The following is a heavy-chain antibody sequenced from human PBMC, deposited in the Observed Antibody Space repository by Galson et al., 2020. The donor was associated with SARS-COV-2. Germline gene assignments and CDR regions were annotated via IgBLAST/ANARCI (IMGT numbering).Heavy chain of an antibody. CDR2: ISSSSDYI. CDR3: RRDASWAISARAF. CDR1: GFTFSSYT. D-gene: IGHD1-26*01. Sequence: GGSLRLSCAVSGFTFSSYTMNWVRQAPGKGLEWVSAISSSSDYIYEADSVKGRFTISRDNGKNSLYLQMNSLRAEDTAVYYWRRDASWAISARAFWGQGPTVAFSS. V-gene: IGHV3-21*06. J-gene: IGHJ6*02.